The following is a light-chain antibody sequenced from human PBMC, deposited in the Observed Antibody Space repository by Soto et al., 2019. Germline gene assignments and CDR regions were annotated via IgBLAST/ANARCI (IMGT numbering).Light chain of an antibody. J-gene: IGKJ1*01. V-gene: IGKV1-39*01. Sequence: DIQMTQSPSSLSASVGDRVTITCWASQTINTYLNWYQQKPGKAPKLLIYAASSLQSGVPSRFSGSGSGTDFTLTISSLQPEDFATYYCQQSYSTRWTFGQGTKVDIK. CDR3: QQSYSTRWT. CDR1: QTINTY. CDR2: AAS.